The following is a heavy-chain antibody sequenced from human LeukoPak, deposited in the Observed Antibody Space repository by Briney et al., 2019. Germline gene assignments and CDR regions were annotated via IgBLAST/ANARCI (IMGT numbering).Heavy chain of an antibody. D-gene: IGHD6-19*01. J-gene: IGHJ4*02. Sequence: ASVKVSCKVSGYTLTELSMHWVRQAPGKGLEWMGGFDPEDGETIYAQKLQGRVTMTTDTSTSTAYMELRSLRFDDTAVYYCARVHSGWSPDYWGQGTLVIVSS. CDR2: FDPEDGET. CDR1: GYTLTELS. V-gene: IGHV1-24*01. CDR3: ARVHSGWSPDY.